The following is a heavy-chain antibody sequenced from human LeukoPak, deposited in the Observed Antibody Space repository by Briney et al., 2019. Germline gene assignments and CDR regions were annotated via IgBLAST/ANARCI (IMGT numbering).Heavy chain of an antibody. D-gene: IGHD2-21*02. J-gene: IGHJ4*02. CDR3: AGTTCGGDCYSEY. V-gene: IGHV3-53*01. CDR2: IYSGGRT. CDR1: GFTVSSNY. Sequence: GGSLRLSCAASGFTVSSNYMSWVRQAPGKGLEWVSVIYSGGRTYYADSVKGRFTISRDNSKNTLYLQMNSLRAEDTAVYYCAGTTCGGDCYSEYWGQGTQVTVSS.